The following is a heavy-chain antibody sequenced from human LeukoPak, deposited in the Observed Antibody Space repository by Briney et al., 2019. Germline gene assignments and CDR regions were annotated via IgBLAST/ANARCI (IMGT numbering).Heavy chain of an antibody. J-gene: IGHJ4*02. D-gene: IGHD6-19*01. CDR3: ARRWSSGWSPEDFDY. Sequence: GGSLRLSCAASGFTFSSYAMSWVRQAPGKGLEWVSSISSSSSYIYYADSVKGRFTISRDNAKNSLYLQMNSLRAEDTAVYYCARRWSSGWSPEDFDYWGQGTLVTVSS. V-gene: IGHV3-21*01. CDR1: GFTFSSYA. CDR2: ISSSSSYI.